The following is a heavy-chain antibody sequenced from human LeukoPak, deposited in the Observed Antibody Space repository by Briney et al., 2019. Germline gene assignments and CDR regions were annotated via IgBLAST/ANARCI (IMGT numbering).Heavy chain of an antibody. Sequence: GGSLRLSCAASGFTFSSYAMHWVRQAPGKGLEWVAVISYDGSNKYYADSVKGRFTISRDNSKNTLYLQMNSLRAEDTAVYYCARSYSGSYAPLITWGQGTLVTVSS. D-gene: IGHD1-26*01. J-gene: IGHJ5*02. CDR1: GFTFSSYA. CDR2: ISYDGSNK. V-gene: IGHV3-30*04. CDR3: ARSYSGSYAPLIT.